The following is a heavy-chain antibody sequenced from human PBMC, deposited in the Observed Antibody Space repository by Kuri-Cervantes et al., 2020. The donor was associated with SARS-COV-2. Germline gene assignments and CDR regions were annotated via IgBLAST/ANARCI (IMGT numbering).Heavy chain of an antibody. J-gene: IGHJ5*02. D-gene: IGHD3-3*01. V-gene: IGHV3-23*01. CDR2: ISGSGGST. Sequence: GESLKISCAASGFTFSTYAMSWVRQAPGKGLEWVSAISGSGGSTYYADSVKGRFTISRDNSKNTLYLQIHSLRADDTAVYYCARHDSLKSWGQGTLVTVSS. CDR3: ARHDSLKS. CDR1: GFTFSTYA.